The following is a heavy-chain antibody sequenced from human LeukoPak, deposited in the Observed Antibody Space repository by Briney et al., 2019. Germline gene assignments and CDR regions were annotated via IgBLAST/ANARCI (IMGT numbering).Heavy chain of an antibody. CDR1: GGSFSGYY. CDR3: ARHSQNYYYYMDV. V-gene: IGHV4-34*01. J-gene: IGHJ6*03. Sequence: PSETLSLTCAVYGGSFSGYYWSWIRQPPGKGLEWIGEINHSGSTNYNPSLKSRVTISVDTSKNQFSLKLSSVTAADTAVYYCARHSQNYYYYMDVWGKGTAVTISS. CDR2: INHSGST. D-gene: IGHD2-21*01.